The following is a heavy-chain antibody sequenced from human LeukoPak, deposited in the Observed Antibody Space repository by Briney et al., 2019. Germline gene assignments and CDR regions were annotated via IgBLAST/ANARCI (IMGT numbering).Heavy chain of an antibody. CDR2: IIPIFGTA. D-gene: IGHD6-6*01. CDR3: AREWSLSSSAMRYFDY. CDR1: GGTFSSYA. Sequence: GASVKVSCKASGGTFSSYAISWVRQAPGQGLEWMGGIIPIFGTANYAQKFQGRVTITTDESTSTAYMELSSLRSEDTAVYYCAREWSLSSSAMRYFDYWGQGTLVTVSS. V-gene: IGHV1-69*05. J-gene: IGHJ4*02.